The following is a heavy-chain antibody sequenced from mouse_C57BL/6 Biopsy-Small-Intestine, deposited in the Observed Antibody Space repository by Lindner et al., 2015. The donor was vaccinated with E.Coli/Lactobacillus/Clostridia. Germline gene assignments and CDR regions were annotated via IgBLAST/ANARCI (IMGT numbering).Heavy chain of an antibody. CDR2: IYPGDGDT. CDR1: GYAFSSYW. D-gene: IGHD1-1*01. J-gene: IGHJ4*01. Sequence: VQLQESGAEVVKPGASVKISCKASGYAFSSYWMNWVKQRPGKGLEWIGQIYPGDGDTNYNGKFRGKATLTADKSSSTAYMQLSSLTSEDSAVYFCARGDYGTSYGAMDYWGQGTSVTVSS. V-gene: IGHV1-80*01. CDR3: ARGDYGTSYGAMDY.